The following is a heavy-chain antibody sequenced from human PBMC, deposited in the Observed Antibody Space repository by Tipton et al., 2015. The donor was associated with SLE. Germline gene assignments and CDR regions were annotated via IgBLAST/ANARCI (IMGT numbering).Heavy chain of an antibody. CDR3: ARGNMIDFWSGSSDY. J-gene: IGHJ4*02. CDR2: IYYIGST. V-gene: IGHV4-59*08. CDR1: GGSITGYY. D-gene: IGHD3-3*01. Sequence: TLSLTCTVSGGSITGYYWSWIRQAPGKGLEWIGYIYYIGSTNYNPSLKSRVTISVDTSKNQFSLNLTSVTAADTAVYYCARGNMIDFWSGSSDYWGQGTLVIVS.